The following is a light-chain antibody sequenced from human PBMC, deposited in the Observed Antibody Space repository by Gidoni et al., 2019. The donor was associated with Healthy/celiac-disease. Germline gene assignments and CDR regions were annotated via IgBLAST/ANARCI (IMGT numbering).Light chain of an antibody. CDR2: WAS. CDR3: QKYYSTPS. J-gene: IGKJ3*01. Sequence: DIVMTQSPDSLAVSLGERATINCKSSQSVLYSYNIKNPLAWYQQKPGQPPKRLIYWASTRESGVPDRFSGSGSGTDFTLTISSLQAEDVAVYYCQKYYSTPSFGPGTKVDIK. V-gene: IGKV4-1*01. CDR1: QSVLYSYNIKNP.